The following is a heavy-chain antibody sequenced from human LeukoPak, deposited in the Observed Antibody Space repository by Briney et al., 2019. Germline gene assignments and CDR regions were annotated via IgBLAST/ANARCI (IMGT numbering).Heavy chain of an antibody. D-gene: IGHD3-9*01. J-gene: IGHJ4*02. CDR1: GGSISSYY. V-gene: IGHV4-59*01. CDR2: IYYSGST. CDR3: ARGDILTGYSYFDY. Sequence: PSETLSLTCTVSGGSISSYYRSWIRQPPGKGLEWIGYIYYSGSTNYNPSLKSRVTISVDTSKNQFSLKLSSVTAADTAVYYCARGDILTGYSYFDYWGQGTLVTVSS.